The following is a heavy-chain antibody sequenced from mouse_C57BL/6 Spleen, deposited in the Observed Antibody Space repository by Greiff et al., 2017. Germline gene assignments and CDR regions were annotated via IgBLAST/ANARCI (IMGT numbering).Heavy chain of an antibody. CDR1: GFTFSDYG. V-gene: IGHV5-17*01. CDR3: AIDSSGYDAMDY. Sequence: DVKLVESGGGLVKPGGSLKLSCAASGFTFSDYGMHWVRQAPEKGLEWVAYISSGSSTLYYADTVKGRFTISRDNAKNTLFRQMTSLRSEDTAMYYCAIDSSGYDAMDYWGQGTSVTVSS. CDR2: ISSGSSTL. D-gene: IGHD3-2*02. J-gene: IGHJ4*01.